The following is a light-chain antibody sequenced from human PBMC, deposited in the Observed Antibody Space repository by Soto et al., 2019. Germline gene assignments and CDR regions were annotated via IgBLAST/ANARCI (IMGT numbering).Light chain of an antibody. CDR3: GAWDSSLSAGV. J-gene: IGLJ3*02. Sequence: QSALTQPPSVSAAPGQRVTISCSGSSSNIEKNYVSWYQQRPGTAPKLLIYDNNKRIAGISDRFSASKSGTSATLAITALQTGDEADYHCGAWDSSLSAGVFGGGTKLTVL. V-gene: IGLV1-51*01. CDR2: DNN. CDR1: SSNIEKNY.